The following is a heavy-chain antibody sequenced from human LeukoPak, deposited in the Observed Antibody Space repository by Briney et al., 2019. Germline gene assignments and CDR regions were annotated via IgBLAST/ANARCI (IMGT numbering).Heavy chain of an antibody. CDR3: ARERYCSGGSCRGSYFDY. Sequence: GASVKVSCKASGYTFTSYGISWVRQAPGQGLEWMGWISAYNGNTNYAQKLQGRVTMTTDTSTSTAYMELRSLRSDDTAVYYCARERYCSGGSCRGSYFDYWGQGTLVTVSS. D-gene: IGHD2-15*01. V-gene: IGHV1-18*01. J-gene: IGHJ4*02. CDR2: ISAYNGNT. CDR1: GYTFTSYG.